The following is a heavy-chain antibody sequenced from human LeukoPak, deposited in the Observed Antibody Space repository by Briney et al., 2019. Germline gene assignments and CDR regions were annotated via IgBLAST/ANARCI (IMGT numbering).Heavy chain of an antibody. CDR2: IYSGGST. J-gene: IGHJ1*01. V-gene: IGHV3-53*01. CDR3: ASVNGDGAEYFQH. Sequence: PGGSLRLSCAASGFTVSSNYMSWVRQAPGKGLEWVSVIYSGGSTYYADSVKGRFTTPRGISKNTLYLQMNSLRAEDTAVYYCASVNGDGAEYFQHWGQGTLVTVSS. D-gene: IGHD2-21*01. CDR1: GFTVSSNY.